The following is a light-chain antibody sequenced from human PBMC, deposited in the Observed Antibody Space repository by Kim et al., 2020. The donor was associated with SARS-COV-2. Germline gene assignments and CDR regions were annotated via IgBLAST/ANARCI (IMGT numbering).Light chain of an antibody. CDR1: QDMSNY. CDR3: QRYDNAPWT. Sequence: ASVRDGVTITCRANQDMSNYVAWYQQIAGKIPKLLIYDASTLQSGVPSRFSGSRSGTDFSLTITSLQPEDAATYYCQRYDNAPWTFGQGTKVDIK. CDR2: DAS. J-gene: IGKJ1*01. V-gene: IGKV1-27*01.